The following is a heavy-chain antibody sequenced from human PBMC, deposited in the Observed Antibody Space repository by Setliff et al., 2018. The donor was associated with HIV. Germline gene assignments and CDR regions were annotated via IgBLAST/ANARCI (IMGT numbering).Heavy chain of an antibody. J-gene: IGHJ3*01. D-gene: IGHD3-9*01. CDR3: AKDESTDWRTFDF. V-gene: IGHV3-74*01. Sequence: PGGSLRLSCAASGFTFNSSHWKHWVRQVPGKGLMWVSHIDADGSSTSYADSVKGRFTISRDNSKNTLYLQMNSLRAEDTAVYYCAKDESTDWRTFDFWGQGTMVTVSS. CDR1: GFTFNSSHW. CDR2: IDADGSST.